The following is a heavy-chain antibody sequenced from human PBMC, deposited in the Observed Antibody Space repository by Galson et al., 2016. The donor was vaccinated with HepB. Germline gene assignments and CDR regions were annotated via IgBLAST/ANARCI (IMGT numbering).Heavy chain of an antibody. Sequence: SLRLSCAASGFTFSSYVLSWVRQAPGKGLEWVSSISGSGGSTYYTDSVKGRFTISRDISKNTLYLQMNSLRAEDTAVYDCAKDLPLTTGNFDYWGQGTLVTVSS. V-gene: IGHV3-23*01. CDR2: ISGSGGST. J-gene: IGHJ4*02. CDR3: AKDLPLTTGNFDY. CDR1: GFTFSSYV. D-gene: IGHD4-17*01.